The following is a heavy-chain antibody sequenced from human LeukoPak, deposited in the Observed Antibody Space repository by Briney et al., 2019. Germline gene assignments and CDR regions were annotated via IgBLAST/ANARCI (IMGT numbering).Heavy chain of an antibody. CDR3: ARESAAGFWVDP. J-gene: IGHJ5*02. Sequence: SETLSLTCAVSGGSISSGGYSWSWIRQPPGKGLEWIGYIYHSGSTYYNLSLKSRVTISVDRSKNQFSLKLSSVTAADTAVYYCARESAAGFWVDPWGQGTLVTVSS. CDR1: GGSISSGGYS. CDR2: IYHSGST. V-gene: IGHV4-30-2*01. D-gene: IGHD2-15*01.